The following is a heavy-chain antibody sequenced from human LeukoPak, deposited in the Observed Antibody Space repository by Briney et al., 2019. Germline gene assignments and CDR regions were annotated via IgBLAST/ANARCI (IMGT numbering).Heavy chain of an antibody. Sequence: GESLKISCKASGYSFTTYWIGWVRQMPGKGLEWMGIIYPGDSDTRYSPSFQGQVTISVDKSISTAYLQWSSLKASDTAMYYCARDRCSSTSCYYERWGQGTLVTVSS. CDR1: GYSFTTYW. CDR3: ARDRCSSTSCYYER. CDR2: IYPGDSDT. D-gene: IGHD2-2*01. V-gene: IGHV5-51*01. J-gene: IGHJ4*02.